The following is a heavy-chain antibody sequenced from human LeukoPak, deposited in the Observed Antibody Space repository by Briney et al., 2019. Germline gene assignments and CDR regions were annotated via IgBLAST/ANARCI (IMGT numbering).Heavy chain of an antibody. CDR3: AREGPGYSYGSSGY. V-gene: IGHV3-48*02. Sequence: GGSLRLSCAASGFTFSTYTMNWVRQAPGKGLEWISYISSSSSTIYYADSVKGRFTISRDNAKNSLYLQMNSLRDEDTAVYYCAREGPGYSYGSSGYWGQGTLVTVSS. J-gene: IGHJ4*02. CDR2: ISSSSSTI. CDR1: GFTFSTYT. D-gene: IGHD5-18*01.